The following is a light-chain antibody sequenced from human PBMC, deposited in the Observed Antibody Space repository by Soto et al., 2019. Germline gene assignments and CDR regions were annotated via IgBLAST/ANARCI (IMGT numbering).Light chain of an antibody. Sequence: DIQMTQSPSSLSASVGDRVTIPCRASQSISSYLNWYQQKPGEAPKLLIYAASSLQSGVPSRFSDSGSGTDFTLTISSLQPEDFATYYCQQSYSTPPITFGQGTRLEIK. CDR1: QSISSY. J-gene: IGKJ5*01. CDR2: AAS. V-gene: IGKV1-39*01. CDR3: QQSYSTPPIT.